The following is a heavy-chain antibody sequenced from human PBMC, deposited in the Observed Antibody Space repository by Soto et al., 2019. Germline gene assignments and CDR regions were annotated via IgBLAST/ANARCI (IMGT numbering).Heavy chain of an antibody. V-gene: IGHV3-64D*06. D-gene: IGHD3-9*01. J-gene: IGHJ5*02. CDR2: ISSDGDIT. CDR3: VKVSTFYDILTGYYSTNFFDP. CDR1: GFTFSEYS. Sequence: GGSLRLSCSASGFTFSEYSMHWVRQAPGKGLQYVSTISSDGDITYYADSVKGRFTISRDNSKNTLYLQMNGLRPEDTAVYYCVKVSTFYDILTGYYSTNFFDPWGQGTLVTVSS.